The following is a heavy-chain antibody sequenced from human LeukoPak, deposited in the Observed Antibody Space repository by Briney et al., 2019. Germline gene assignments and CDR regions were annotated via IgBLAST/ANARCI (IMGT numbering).Heavy chain of an antibody. V-gene: IGHV1-18*01. J-gene: IGHJ4*02. CDR2: ISVSNGKT. CDR3: ARGPIAAAGDY. Sequence: ASVKVSCKASDYTFINYGINWVRQAPGQGLEWMGWISVSNGKTRYAQKFQGRVTMTTETSTTTAYMGLRSLRSDDTAVYYCARGPIAAAGDYWGQGTLVTVSS. D-gene: IGHD6-13*01. CDR1: DYTFINYG.